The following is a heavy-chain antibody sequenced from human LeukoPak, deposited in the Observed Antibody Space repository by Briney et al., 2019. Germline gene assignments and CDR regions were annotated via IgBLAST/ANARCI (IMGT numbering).Heavy chain of an antibody. CDR1: GGSISSHY. V-gene: IGHV4-59*11. D-gene: IGHD6-6*01. Sequence: AETLSLTCTVSGGSISSHYWSWIRQPPGKGLEWVWDIFYSGSSNYNPSLKSRVTISVDTSKKQFSLKLSSVTAADTAVYYCAREVAARPTGGRYYYYMDVWGKGTTVTVSS. CDR3: AREVAARPTGGRYYYYMDV. CDR2: IFYSGSS. J-gene: IGHJ6*03.